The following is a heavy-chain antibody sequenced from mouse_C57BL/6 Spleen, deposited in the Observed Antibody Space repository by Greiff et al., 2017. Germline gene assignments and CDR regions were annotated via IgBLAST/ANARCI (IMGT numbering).Heavy chain of an antibody. CDR2: IYPGDGDT. CDR3: ARRLRRGYFDV. CDR1: GYAFSSSW. Sequence: VQLQQSGPELVKPGASVKISCKASGYAFSSSWMNWVKQRPGKGLEWIGRIYPGDGDTNYNGKFKGKDTLTADKSSSTAYMQLSSLTSEDSAVYFCARRLRRGYFDVWGTGTTVTVSS. J-gene: IGHJ1*03. V-gene: IGHV1-82*01. D-gene: IGHD2-4*01.